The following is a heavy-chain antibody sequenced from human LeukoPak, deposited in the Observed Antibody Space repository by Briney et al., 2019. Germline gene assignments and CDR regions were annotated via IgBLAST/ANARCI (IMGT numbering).Heavy chain of an antibody. V-gene: IGHV3-11*01. CDR3: ARAGVVAAADYYYYGMDV. CDR1: GFTFSDYY. D-gene: IGHD2-15*01. Sequence: GGPLRLSCAASGFTFSDYYMSWIRQAPGKGLEWVSYISSSGSTIYYADSVKGRFTISRDNAKNSLYLQMNSLRAEDTAVYYCARAGVVAAADYYYYGMDVWGQGTTVTVSS. CDR2: ISSSGSTI. J-gene: IGHJ6*02.